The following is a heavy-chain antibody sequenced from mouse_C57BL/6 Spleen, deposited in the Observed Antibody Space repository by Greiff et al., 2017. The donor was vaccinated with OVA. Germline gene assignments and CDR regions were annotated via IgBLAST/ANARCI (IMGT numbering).Heavy chain of an antibody. V-gene: IGHV1-85*01. CDR2: IYPSDGST. CDR3: SRADYGSSPAWFAY. D-gene: IGHD1-1*01. J-gene: IGHJ3*01. CDR1: GYTFTSYD. Sequence: QVQLQQSGPELVKPGASVKLSCKASGYTFTSYDINWVKQRPGQGLEWIGWIYPSDGSTNYNQKFKGKATLTVDTSSSTAYMELHSLTSEDSAVYFCSRADYGSSPAWFAYWGQVVLVTV.